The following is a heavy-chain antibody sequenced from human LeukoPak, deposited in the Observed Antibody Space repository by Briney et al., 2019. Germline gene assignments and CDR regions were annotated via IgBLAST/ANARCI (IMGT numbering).Heavy chain of an antibody. J-gene: IGHJ6*03. CDR1: GGSFSGYY. CDR3: ATTPLVWFGELSSYYYMDV. D-gene: IGHD3-10*01. V-gene: IGHV4-34*01. CDR2: INHSGST. Sequence: SETLSLTCAVYGGSFSGYYWSWIRQPPGKGLEWIGEINHSGSTNYNPSLKSRVTISVDTSKNQFSLKLSSVTAADTAVYYCATTPLVWFGELSSYYYMDVWGKGTTVTISS.